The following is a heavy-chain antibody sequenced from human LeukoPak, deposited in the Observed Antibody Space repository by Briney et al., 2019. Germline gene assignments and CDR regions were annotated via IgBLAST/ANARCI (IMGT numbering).Heavy chain of an antibody. CDR2: INPNSGGT. CDR3: ARDDYDILTGYYKGLDY. V-gene: IGHV1-2*02. Sequence: ASVKVSCKASGYTFTVYYMHWVRQAPGQGLEWIGWINPNSGGTNYAQKFHGRVTMTRDTSISTAYMELSRLRSDDTAVYYCARDDYDILTGYYKGLDYWGQGTLVTVSS. CDR1: GYTFTVYY. D-gene: IGHD3-9*01. J-gene: IGHJ4*02.